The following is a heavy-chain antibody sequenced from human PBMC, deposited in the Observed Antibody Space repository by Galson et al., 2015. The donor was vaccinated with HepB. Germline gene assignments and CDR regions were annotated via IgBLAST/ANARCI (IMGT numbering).Heavy chain of an antibody. Sequence: SLRLSCAASGFTVSSYAMHWVRQAPGKGLEWVAVISYDGSNKYYADSVKGRFTISRDNSKNTLYLQMNSLRAEDTAVYYCAREGIAAAIGTFDYWGQGTLVTVSS. V-gene: IGHV3-30-3*01. J-gene: IGHJ4*02. D-gene: IGHD6-13*01. CDR1: GFTVSSYA. CDR2: ISYDGSNK. CDR3: AREGIAAAIGTFDY.